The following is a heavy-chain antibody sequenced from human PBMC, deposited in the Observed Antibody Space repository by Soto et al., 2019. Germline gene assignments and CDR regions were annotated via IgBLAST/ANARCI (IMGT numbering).Heavy chain of an antibody. J-gene: IGHJ4*02. Sequence: SETLSLTCTVSGGSVSSGSYYWSWIRQLPGKGLEWIGYIYYSGSTNYNPSLKSRVTISVDTSKNQFSLKLSSVTAADTAVYYCAGVGDYSKGGDYWGQGTLVTVSS. CDR3: AGVGDYSKGGDY. D-gene: IGHD4-4*01. CDR1: GGSVSSGSYY. V-gene: IGHV4-61*01. CDR2: IYYSGST.